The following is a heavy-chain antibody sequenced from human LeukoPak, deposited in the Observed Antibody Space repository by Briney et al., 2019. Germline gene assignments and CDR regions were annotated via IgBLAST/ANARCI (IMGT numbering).Heavy chain of an antibody. CDR1: GYTFSSYD. V-gene: IGHV1-8*01. D-gene: IGHD3-3*01. CDR2: MNPNIGNA. J-gene: IGHJ2*01. Sequence: ASVKVSCTASGYTFSSYDINWVRLAAGQGLEWMGWMNPNIGNAGYAQKFQGRISITRNTSTNTAYMELGGLRSEDTAVYYCARGPRVFGVVISSYWYFDFWGRGTLVTVSS. CDR3: ARGPRVFGVVISSYWYFDF.